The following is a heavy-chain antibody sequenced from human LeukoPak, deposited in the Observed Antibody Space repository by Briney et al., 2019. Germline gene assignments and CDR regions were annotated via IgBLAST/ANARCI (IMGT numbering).Heavy chain of an antibody. CDR3: ARASQWLAFDY. J-gene: IGHJ4*02. V-gene: IGHV3-66*01. CDR2: IYNGGST. CDR1: GFTVSSTY. D-gene: IGHD6-19*01. Sequence: RGSLRLSCAASGFTVSSTYMSWVRQAPGKGLEWVSVIYNGGSTKYADSVKGRFTISRDNSENTLYLQMNSLRDEDTAVYFCARASQWLAFDYWGQGTLVTVSS.